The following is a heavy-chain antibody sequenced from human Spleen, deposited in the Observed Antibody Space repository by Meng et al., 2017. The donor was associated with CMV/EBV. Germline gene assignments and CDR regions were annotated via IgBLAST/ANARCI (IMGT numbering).Heavy chain of an antibody. CDR1: GGYISSSSNY. J-gene: IGHJ4*02. D-gene: IGHD3-10*01. CDR3: ARDDYYGSGF. V-gene: IGHV4-39*07. CDR2: IYYRGRT. Sequence: RRLQESGTGLVNSSETLSLTCTVSGGYISSSSNYWGWMRQPPGKGLEWIGSIYYRGRTYYNPSLKSRVTISVDTSKNQFSLKLSSVTAADTAVYYCARDDYYGSGFWGQGTLVTVSS.